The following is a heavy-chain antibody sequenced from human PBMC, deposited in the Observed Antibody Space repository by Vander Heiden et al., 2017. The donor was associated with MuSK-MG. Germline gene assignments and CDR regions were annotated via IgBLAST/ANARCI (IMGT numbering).Heavy chain of an antibody. D-gene: IGHD3-10*01. CDR1: GFTFSSDW. J-gene: IGHJ3*02. CDR3: ARDPYGYYGSGSSYYGALDI. V-gene: IGHV3-7*01. Sequence: EVQLVESGGGLVQAGGSLRLSCAASGFTFSSDWMSWVRQAPGKGLEWVANINQDGTETYYVDSVKGRFTIARDNAWNSLYLQRNSLRAEDTAVYYCARDPYGYYGSGSSYYGALDIWGQGTMVTVSS. CDR2: INQDGTET.